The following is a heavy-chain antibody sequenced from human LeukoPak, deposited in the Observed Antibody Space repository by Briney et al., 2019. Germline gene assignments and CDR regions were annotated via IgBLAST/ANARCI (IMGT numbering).Heavy chain of an antibody. V-gene: IGHV3-33*01. CDR3: ARGIDGVGACFDY. D-gene: IGHD1-26*01. Sequence: GRSLRLSCAASGFTFSSYGMHWVRQAPGKGLEWVAVIWYDGSNKYYADSVKGRFTISRDNSKITLYLQMNSLRAEDTAVYYCARGIDGVGACFDYWGQGTLVTVSS. CDR2: IWYDGSNK. J-gene: IGHJ4*02. CDR1: GFTFSSYG.